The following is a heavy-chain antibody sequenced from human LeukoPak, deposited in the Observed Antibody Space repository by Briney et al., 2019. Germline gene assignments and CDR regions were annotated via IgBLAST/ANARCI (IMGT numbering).Heavy chain of an antibody. Sequence: ASVKVSCKASGYTFTDHYMHWVRQAPGQGPEWMGWVNPSSGATNYAQKFQGRVTMTRDTSISTAYMELTRLISDDTAVYYCARAAGYSGYHWGQGTLVTVSS. CDR1: GYTFTDHY. V-gene: IGHV1-2*02. D-gene: IGHD5-12*01. J-gene: IGHJ5*02. CDR3: ARAAGYSGYH. CDR2: VNPSSGAT.